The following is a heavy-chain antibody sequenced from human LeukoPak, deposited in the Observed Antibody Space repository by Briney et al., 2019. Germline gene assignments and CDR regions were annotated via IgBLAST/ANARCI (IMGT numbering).Heavy chain of an antibody. CDR3: ATAGPISGRHNYFDS. CDR2: IYYSGST. V-gene: IGHV4-59*01. J-gene: IGHJ4*02. CDR1: GGSITGSY. D-gene: IGHD3-10*01. Sequence: SETLSLTCTVSGGSITGSYWSWLRQPPGKGLEYIGYIYYSGSTNYNPSLKSRVTISVDTSKNQFSLKLTSVTAADTAVYYCATAGPISGRHNYFDSWGQGTLVTVSS.